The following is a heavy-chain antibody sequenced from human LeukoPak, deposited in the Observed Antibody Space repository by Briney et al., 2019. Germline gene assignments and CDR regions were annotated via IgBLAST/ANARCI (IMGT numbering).Heavy chain of an antibody. CDR2: ISSSSTYI. Sequence: GGSLRLSCVASGFTFSAYTMNWVRQAPGKGLEWVSFISSSSTYISYADSVKGRFIISRDNAKNSLYLQMNSLRAEDTAVYYCARDDPRWGSSGDYWGQGTLVIVSS. D-gene: IGHD7-27*01. CDR3: ARDDPRWGSSGDY. CDR1: GFTFSAYT. J-gene: IGHJ4*02. V-gene: IGHV3-21*01.